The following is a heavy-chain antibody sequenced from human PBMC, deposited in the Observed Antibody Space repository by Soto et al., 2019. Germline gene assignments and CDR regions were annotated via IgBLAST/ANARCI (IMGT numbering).Heavy chain of an antibody. CDR3: ATSMRHTLDP. J-gene: IGHJ5*02. D-gene: IGHD2-21*01. Sequence: EVQVVESGGGLVQPGGSLRLSCAASGFTFGIHWMTWVRQVPGKGLEWVANINQDGSDKYYVDSVKGRFIISRANAKDSLYLQMNSPRVEDTAVYYCATSMRHTLDPWGQGTLVTVS. CDR1: GFTFGIHW. V-gene: IGHV3-7*01. CDR2: INQDGSDK.